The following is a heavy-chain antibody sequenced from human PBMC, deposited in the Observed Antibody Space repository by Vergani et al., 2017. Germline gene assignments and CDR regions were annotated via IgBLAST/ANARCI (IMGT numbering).Heavy chain of an antibody. Sequence: QLQLQESGPGLVKPSETLSLTCTVSGGSISSSSYYWGWIRQPPGKGLEWIGSIYYSGSTYYNPSLKSRVTISVDTSKNQFSLKLSSVTAADTAVYYCARLQGYGHYPWYFDYWGQGTLVTVSS. J-gene: IGHJ4*02. V-gene: IGHV4-39*01. CDR3: ARLQGYGHYPWYFDY. CDR1: GGSISSSSYY. D-gene: IGHD4-17*01. CDR2: IYYSGST.